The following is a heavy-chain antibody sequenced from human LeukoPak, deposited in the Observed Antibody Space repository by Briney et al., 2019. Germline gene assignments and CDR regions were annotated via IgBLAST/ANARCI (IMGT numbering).Heavy chain of an antibody. J-gene: IGHJ4*02. CDR2: INPNSGGT. Sequence: GASVKVSCKASGYTFTGYYMHWVRQAPGQGLEWMGRINPNSGGTNYAQKVQGRVTMTRDTSISKAYMELSRLRSDDMDVYYCARGTYYYDSKGYYSLEDWGQGTLVTVSS. V-gene: IGHV1-2*05. CDR3: ARGTYYYDSKGYYSLED. CDR1: GYTFTGYY. D-gene: IGHD3-22*01.